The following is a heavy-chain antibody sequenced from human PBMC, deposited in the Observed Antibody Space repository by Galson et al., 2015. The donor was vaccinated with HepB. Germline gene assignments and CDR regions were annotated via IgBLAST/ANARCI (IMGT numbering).Heavy chain of an antibody. CDR3: ARDAYYYGSGSCGGMDV. J-gene: IGHJ6*02. CDR1: GFTFSSYW. D-gene: IGHD3-10*01. CDR2: INSDGSST. V-gene: IGHV3-74*01. Sequence: SLRLSCADSGFTFSSYWMHWVRQAPGKGLVWVSRINSDGSSTSYADSVKGRFTISRDNAKNTLYLQMNSLRAEDTAVYYCARDAYYYGSGSCGGMDVWGQGTTVTVSS.